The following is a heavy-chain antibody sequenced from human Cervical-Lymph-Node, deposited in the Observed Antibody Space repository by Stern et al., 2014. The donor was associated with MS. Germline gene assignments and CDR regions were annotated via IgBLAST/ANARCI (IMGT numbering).Heavy chain of an antibody. CDR2: ISSSSSTI. CDR3: ARISGWGGY. Sequence: VQLVQSGGGLVQPGGSLRLSCAASIFSFSSLSMNWVRHAPGKALEWVSYISSSSSTIYYADSVKGRFTISRDNAKNSLFLQMNSLREEDTAVYYCARISGWGGYWGQGTLGTVSS. V-gene: IGHV3-48*02. J-gene: IGHJ4*02. CDR1: IFSFSSLS. D-gene: IGHD6-19*01.